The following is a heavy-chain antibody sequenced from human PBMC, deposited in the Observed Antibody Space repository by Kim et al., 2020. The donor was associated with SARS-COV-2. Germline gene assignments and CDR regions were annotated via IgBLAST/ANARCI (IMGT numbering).Heavy chain of an antibody. D-gene: IGHD3-22*01. J-gene: IGHJ4*02. V-gene: IGHV3-23*03. CDR3: ARSAYYYDGSGEFDY. Sequence: DSVKGRFTISRDNSKNTLYLQMKRLRAEDTAVYYCARSAYYYDGSGEFDYWGQGTLVTVSS.